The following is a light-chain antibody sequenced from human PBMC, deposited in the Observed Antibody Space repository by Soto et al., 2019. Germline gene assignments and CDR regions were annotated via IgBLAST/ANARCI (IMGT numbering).Light chain of an antibody. V-gene: IGLV2-14*03. J-gene: IGLJ2*01. CDR3: SSFTSSSTVV. Sequence: QSVLTQPASVSGSPGQSITISCTGTTSDVGAYNYISWYQVHPDKAPKLMIYEVSGRPSGVSYRFSGSKSGNTASLTISGLQAEDEADYYCSSFTSSSTVVFGGGTNLTVL. CDR1: TSDVGAYNY. CDR2: EVS.